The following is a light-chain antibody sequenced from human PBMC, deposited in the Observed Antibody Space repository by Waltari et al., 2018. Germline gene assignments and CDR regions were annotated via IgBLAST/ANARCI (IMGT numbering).Light chain of an antibody. CDR2: DVS. Sequence: QSASTQPRSVSGSPGQSVTISCTGTSSAVGCYNYVSWYQQHPGKAPKLMIYDVSKRPSGVPDRFSGSKSGNTASLTISGLQAEDEADYYCCSYAGSYTLVFGTGTKVTVL. CDR1: SSAVGCYNY. CDR3: CSYAGSYTLV. J-gene: IGLJ1*01. V-gene: IGLV2-11*01.